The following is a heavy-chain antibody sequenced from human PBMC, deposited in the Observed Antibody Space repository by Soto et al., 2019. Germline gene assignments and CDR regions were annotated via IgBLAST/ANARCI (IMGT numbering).Heavy chain of an antibody. Sequence: ASVKVSCKASGFTDYYIHWVRQAPGQGLEWMGWVNPNRGGTNYAQKVQGRVAMTRDAFSSTAYMELSRLQSDDTAIYYCARDPHEFWTSYWFDPWGQGTPVTVSS. V-gene: IGHV1-2*02. CDR3: ARDPHEFWTSYWFDP. CDR1: GFTDYY. CDR2: VNPNRGGT. J-gene: IGHJ5*02. D-gene: IGHD3-3*01.